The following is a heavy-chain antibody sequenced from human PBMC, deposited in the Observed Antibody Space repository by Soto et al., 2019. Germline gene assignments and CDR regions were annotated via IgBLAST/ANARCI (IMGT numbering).Heavy chain of an antibody. J-gene: IGHJ6*02. CDR2: IIPLLKTV. D-gene: IGHD6-25*01. Sequence: QEDLVQSGAEVKKPGSSVNVSCKASGGTFASYSITWVRQAPGQRLEWMGEIIPLLKTVNYAQKFQGRVTITGDRSTSTVYMDLSRLRSDDTAVYYCARDPVDLFGYMDVWGHGTTVTVS. V-gene: IGHV1-69*06. CDR1: GGTFASYS. CDR3: ARDPVDLFGYMDV.